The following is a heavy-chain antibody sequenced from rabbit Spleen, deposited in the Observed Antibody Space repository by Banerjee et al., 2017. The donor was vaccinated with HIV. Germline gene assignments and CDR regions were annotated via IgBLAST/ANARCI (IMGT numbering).Heavy chain of an antibody. V-gene: IGHV1S45*01. CDR2: IYGGGSSGSS. J-gene: IGHJ4*01. D-gene: IGHD1-1*01. CDR1: GFSFSGSYW. CDR3: ARDLVAVIGWNFNL. Sequence: QEQLEESGGDLVKPEGSLTLTCTASGFSFSGSYWICWVRQAPGKGLEWIACIYGGGSSGSSYFASWAKGRFTISKTASTTVTLQMTSLTAADTATYFCARDLVAVIGWNFNLWGPGTLVTVS.